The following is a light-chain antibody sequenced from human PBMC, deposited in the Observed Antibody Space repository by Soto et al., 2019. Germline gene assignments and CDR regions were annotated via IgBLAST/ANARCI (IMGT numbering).Light chain of an antibody. J-gene: IGLJ1*01. V-gene: IGLV2-14*01. CDR2: DVS. Sequence: QSALTQPASVSGSPGQSITISCTGTSSDVGGYKYVSWYQQHPGKAPNLMIYDVSNRPSGVSNRFSGSKSGNTASLTISGLQAEDEADYYCSSYTSSSTRVFGTGTKLTVL. CDR1: SSDVGGYKY. CDR3: SSYTSSSTRV.